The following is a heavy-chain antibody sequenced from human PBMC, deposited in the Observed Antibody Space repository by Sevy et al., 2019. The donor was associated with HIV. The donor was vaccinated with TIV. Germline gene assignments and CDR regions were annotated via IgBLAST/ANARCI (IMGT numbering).Heavy chain of an antibody. V-gene: IGHV3-23*01. CDR3: ARGFSGSYGDY. J-gene: IGHJ4*02. Sequence: GGSLRLSCAASGFTFSSYAMSWVRQAPGKGLEWVSAISGSGGSTYYADSVKGRFTISRDNAKNSLYLQMNSLRAEDTAVYYCARGFSGSYGDYWGQGTLVTVSS. CDR2: ISGSGGST. D-gene: IGHD1-26*01. CDR1: GFTFSSYA.